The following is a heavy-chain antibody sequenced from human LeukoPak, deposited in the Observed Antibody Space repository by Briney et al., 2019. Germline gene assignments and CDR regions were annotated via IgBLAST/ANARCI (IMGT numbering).Heavy chain of an antibody. CDR2: IIPIFGTA. Sequence: SVKVSCKASGGTFSSYAISWVRQSPGQGLEWMGGIIPIFGTANYAQKFQGRVTITTDESTSTAYMELSSLRSEDTAVYYCARGRGVFWYDSSGLGIWGQGTMVTVSS. J-gene: IGHJ3*02. V-gene: IGHV1-69*05. D-gene: IGHD3-22*01. CDR1: GGTFSSYA. CDR3: ARGRGVFWYDSSGLGI.